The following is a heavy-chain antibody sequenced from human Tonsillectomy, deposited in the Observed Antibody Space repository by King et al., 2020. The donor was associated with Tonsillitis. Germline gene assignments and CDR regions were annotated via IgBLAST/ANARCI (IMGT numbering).Heavy chain of an antibody. V-gene: IGHV4-38-2*01. CDR3: ARAPDPSSSGLYYFGY. CDR1: GYSISSDYY. CDR2: FYHSGST. D-gene: IGHD6-19*01. Sequence: QLQESGPGLVKPSETLSLTCAVSGYSISSDYYWGWVRQPPGKGLEWIGGFYHSGSTYYNPSLKSRVTISVDTSKNQFSLKLSSVTAADTAVYYCARAPDPSSSGLYYFGYWGQGTLVTVSS. J-gene: IGHJ4*02.